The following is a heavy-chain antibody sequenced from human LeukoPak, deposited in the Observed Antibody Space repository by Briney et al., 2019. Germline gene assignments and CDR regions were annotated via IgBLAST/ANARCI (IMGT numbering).Heavy chain of an antibody. Sequence: ASVKVSCKASGGTFSSYAISWVRQAPGQGLEWMGGIIPIFGTGNYAQKFQGRVTITADKSTTTAYMELSSLRSDDTAVYYCARGMVRGVIGGGAFDIWGQGTMVTVSS. CDR3: ARGMVRGVIGGGAFDI. D-gene: IGHD3-10*01. J-gene: IGHJ3*02. CDR1: GGTFSSYA. V-gene: IGHV1-69*06. CDR2: IIPIFGTG.